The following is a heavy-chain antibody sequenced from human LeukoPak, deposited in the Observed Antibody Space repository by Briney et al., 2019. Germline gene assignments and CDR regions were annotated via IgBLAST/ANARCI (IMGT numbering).Heavy chain of an antibody. CDR2: INHSGST. D-gene: IGHD3-16*02. V-gene: IGHV4-34*01. CDR1: GGSFSGCY. Sequence: SETLSLTCAVYGGSFSGCYWSWIRQPPGKGLEWIGEINHSGSTNYNPSLKSRVTISVDTSKNQFSLKLSSVTAADTAVYYCARHRMITFGGVIVKRQYYFDYWGQGTLVTVSS. J-gene: IGHJ4*02. CDR3: ARHRMITFGGVIVKRQYYFDY.